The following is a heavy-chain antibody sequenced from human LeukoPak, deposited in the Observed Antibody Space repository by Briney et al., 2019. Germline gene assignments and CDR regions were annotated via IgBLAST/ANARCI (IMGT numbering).Heavy chain of an antibody. Sequence: SETLSLTCTVSGGSISSYYWSWIRQPPGKGLEWIGYIYYSGSTNYNPSLKSRVTISVDTSKNQFSLKLSSVTAADTAVYYCARMGNYDYVWGSYFYFDYWGQGTLVTVSS. J-gene: IGHJ4*02. CDR3: ARMGNYDYVWGSYFYFDY. V-gene: IGHV4-59*12. D-gene: IGHD3-16*01. CDR2: IYYSGST. CDR1: GGSISSYY.